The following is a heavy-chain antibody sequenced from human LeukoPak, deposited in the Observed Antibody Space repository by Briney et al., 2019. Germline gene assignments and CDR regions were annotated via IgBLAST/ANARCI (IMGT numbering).Heavy chain of an antibody. CDR1: GGTFSSYA. D-gene: IGHD2-2*01. J-gene: IGHJ6*03. Sequence: SVKVSCKASGGTFSSYAISWVRQAPGQGLEWMGGIIPIFGTANYAQKFQGRVTITADKSTSTAYMELSSLRSEDTAVYYCARSTPRVGSYYYYYYMDVWGKGTTATVSS. V-gene: IGHV1-69*06. CDR3: ARSTPRVGSYYYYYYMDV. CDR2: IIPIFGTA.